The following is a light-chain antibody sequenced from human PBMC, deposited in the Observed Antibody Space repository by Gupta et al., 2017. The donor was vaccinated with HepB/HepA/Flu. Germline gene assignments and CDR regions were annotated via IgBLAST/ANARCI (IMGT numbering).Light chain of an antibody. J-gene: IGKJ4*01. V-gene: IGKV1-33*01. CDR2: DAS. CDR1: QDISNR. CDR3: QQYDNLPRSLT. Sequence: DIQMTQSPSYLSASVGDRVTITCQASQDISNRLYWYQQRPGRAPKLLIYDASNLETGVPSRFSGSGSGTDFTFTISSLQPEDIATYYCQQYDNLPRSLTFGGGTKVEIK.